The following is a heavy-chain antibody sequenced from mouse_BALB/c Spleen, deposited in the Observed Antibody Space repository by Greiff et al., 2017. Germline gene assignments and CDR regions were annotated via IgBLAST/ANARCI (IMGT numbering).Heavy chain of an antibody. CDR2: INPSSGYT. Sequence: QVQLQQSAAELARPGASVKMSCKASGYTFTSYTMHWVKQRPGQGLEWIGYINPSSGYTEYNQKFKDKTTLTADKSSSTAYMQLSSLTSEDSAVYYCARGKGELYYFDYWGQGTTLTVSS. J-gene: IGHJ2*01. V-gene: IGHV1-4*02. CDR3: ARGKGELYYFDY. CDR1: GYTFTSYT.